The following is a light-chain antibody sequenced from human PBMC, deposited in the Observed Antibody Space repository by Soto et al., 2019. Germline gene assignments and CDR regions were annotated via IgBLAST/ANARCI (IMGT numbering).Light chain of an antibody. CDR3: SSYTTSSTLV. V-gene: IGLV2-14*01. Sequence: QSALTQPASVSGSPGQSITISCTGTSSDVGIYNYVSWYQQHPGKAPKLMIYEVSNRPSGVSNRFSGTTSGNTASLTISGLQAEDEADYYGSSYTTSSTLVFGGGTKLTVL. CDR1: SSDVGIYNY. CDR2: EVS. J-gene: IGLJ3*02.